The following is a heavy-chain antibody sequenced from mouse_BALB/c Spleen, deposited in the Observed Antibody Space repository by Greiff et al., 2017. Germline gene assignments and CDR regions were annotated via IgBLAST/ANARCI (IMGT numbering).Heavy chain of an antibody. CDR3: ARNPDGYYAMDY. V-gene: IGHV5-17*02. D-gene: IGHD2-3*01. J-gene: IGHJ4*01. CDR1: GFTFSSFG. CDR2: ISSGSSTI. Sequence: EVQLVESGGGLVQPGGSRKLSCAASGFTFSSFGMHWVRQAPEKGLEWVAYISSGSSTIYYADTVKGRFTISRDNPKNTLFLQMTSLRSEDTAMYYCARNPDGYYAMDYWGQGTSVTVSS.